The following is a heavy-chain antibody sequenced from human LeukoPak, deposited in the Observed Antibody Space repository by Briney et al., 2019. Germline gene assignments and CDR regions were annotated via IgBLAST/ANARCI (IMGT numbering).Heavy chain of an antibody. CDR1: GFTFSSYG. D-gene: IGHD5-18*01. Sequence: GGSLRLSCAASGFTFSSYGMHWVRQAPGKGLEWVSYISSSGSTIYYADSVKGRFTISSDNSGNTLYLQMNSLRAEDTAFYYCAKGSAHGYTYGYFPDCGQGTLVTVSS. CDR2: ISSSGSTI. J-gene: IGHJ4*02. V-gene: IGHV3-48*01. CDR3: AKGSAHGYTYGYFPD.